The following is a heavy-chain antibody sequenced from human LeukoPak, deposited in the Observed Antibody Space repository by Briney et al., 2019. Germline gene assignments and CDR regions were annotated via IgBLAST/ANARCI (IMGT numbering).Heavy chain of an antibody. Sequence: GGSLRLSCAASGFTFSSYEMNWVRQAPGKGLEWVSYISSSGSTIYYADSVKGRFTISRDNAKNSLYLQMNSLRAEDTAVYYCARDVGHYYDSSGYYGVRAFDIWGQGTMVTVSS. CDR1: GFTFSSYE. CDR2: ISSSGSTI. D-gene: IGHD3-22*01. CDR3: ARDVGHYYDSSGYYGVRAFDI. V-gene: IGHV3-48*03. J-gene: IGHJ3*02.